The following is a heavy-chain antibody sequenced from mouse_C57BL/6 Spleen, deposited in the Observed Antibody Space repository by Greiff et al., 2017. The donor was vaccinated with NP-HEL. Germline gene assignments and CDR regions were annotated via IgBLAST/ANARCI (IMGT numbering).Heavy chain of an antibody. CDR2: IDPANGNT. J-gene: IGHJ3*01. V-gene: IGHV14-3*01. Sequence: EVQLQQSVAELVRPGASVKLSCTASGFNIKNTYMHWVKQRPEQGLEWIGRIDPANGNTKYAPKFQGKATITADTSSNTAYLQLSSLTSEDTAIYYCEISGGYDGYYRGFAYWGQGTLVTDSA. D-gene: IGHD2-3*01. CDR3: EISGGYDGYYRGFAY. CDR1: GFNIKNTY.